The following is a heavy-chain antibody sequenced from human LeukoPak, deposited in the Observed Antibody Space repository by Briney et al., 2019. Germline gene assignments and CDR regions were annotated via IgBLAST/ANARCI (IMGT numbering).Heavy chain of an antibody. J-gene: IGHJ4*02. CDR1: GFTFSSYA. Sequence: GGSLRLSCAASGFTFSSYAMSWVRQAPGKGLEWVSAISGSGGSTYYADSVKGRFTISRDNSKNTLYLQKNSLRAEGTAVYYCANNWNAVGVFDYWGQGTLVTVSS. D-gene: IGHD1-1*01. CDR2: ISGSGGST. V-gene: IGHV3-23*01. CDR3: ANNWNAVGVFDY.